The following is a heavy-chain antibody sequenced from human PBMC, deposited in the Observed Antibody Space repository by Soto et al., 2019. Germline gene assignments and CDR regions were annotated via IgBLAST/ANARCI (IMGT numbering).Heavy chain of an antibody. Sequence: SETLSLTCTVSGGSISDSRFYWAWIRQPPGEGLEWIGSIYHTGNAYYNPSLKSRVTISVDTSKNQFSLKLTSVTAADAALYYCARDFFDSSDYTTNWFDPWGQGTLVTVSS. CDR2: IYHTGNA. D-gene: IGHD3-22*01. V-gene: IGHV4-39*01. CDR3: ARDFFDSSDYTTNWFDP. CDR1: GGSISDSRFY. J-gene: IGHJ5*02.